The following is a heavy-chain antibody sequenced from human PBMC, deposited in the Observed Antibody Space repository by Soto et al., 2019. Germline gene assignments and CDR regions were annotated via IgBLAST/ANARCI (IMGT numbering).Heavy chain of an antibody. CDR3: ARESAFREFDY. D-gene: IGHD6-25*01. Sequence: GGSLRLSCAASGFTFSSYGMHWVRQAPGKGLEWVAVIWYDGSNKYYADSVKGRFTISRDNSKNTLYLQMNSLRAEDTAVYYCARESAFREFDYWGQGTLVTVSS. J-gene: IGHJ4*02. CDR1: GFTFSSYG. V-gene: IGHV3-33*01. CDR2: IWYDGSNK.